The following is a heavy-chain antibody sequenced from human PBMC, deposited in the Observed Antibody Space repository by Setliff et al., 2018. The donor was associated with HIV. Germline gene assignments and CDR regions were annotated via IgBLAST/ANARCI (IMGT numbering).Heavy chain of an antibody. CDR3: ARHKTNYDFYAFDV. CDR2: IHSSGTA. V-gene: IGHV4-39*01. Sequence: LSLTCTVSGGSFSSTTYSWGWIRRPPGMGLEWIGSIHSSGTADYNPSLKSRVAMSVDTSRSQFSLKLRSVTAADTAVYYCARHKTNYDFYAFDVWGQGTMVTVSS. J-gene: IGHJ3*01. D-gene: IGHD3-3*01. CDR1: GGSFSSTTYS.